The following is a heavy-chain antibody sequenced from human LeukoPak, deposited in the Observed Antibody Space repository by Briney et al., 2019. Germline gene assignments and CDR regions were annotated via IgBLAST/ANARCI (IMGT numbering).Heavy chain of an antibody. D-gene: IGHD4-23*01. CDR1: GGTFSSYA. CDR2: IIPIFGTA. CDR3: ARGYSGNSPLWYYYMDV. Sequence: SVKVSCKASGGTFSSYAISWVRQAPGQGLEWMGGIIPIFGTANYAQKFQGRVTITTDESTSTAYMELSSLRSEDTAVYYCARGYSGNSPLWYYYMDVWGKGTTVTVSS. V-gene: IGHV1-69*05. J-gene: IGHJ6*03.